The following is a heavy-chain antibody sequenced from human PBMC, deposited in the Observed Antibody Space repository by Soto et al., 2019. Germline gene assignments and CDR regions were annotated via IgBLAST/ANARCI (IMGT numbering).Heavy chain of an antibody. V-gene: IGHV1-69*06. Sequence: QVQLVQSGAEVQKPGSSVKVSCKTSGGTFSTYIINWVRQAPGQGLEWMGGIVPIFNRANYAQKFQGRVTITADKSKSTAYMELSSLRSADTAVYYCARDRDVDDSSDYSVLSFDYWGQGTVVTVSS. D-gene: IGHD3-22*01. CDR3: ARDRDVDDSSDYSVLSFDY. CDR1: GGTFSTYI. CDR2: IVPIFNRA. J-gene: IGHJ4*02.